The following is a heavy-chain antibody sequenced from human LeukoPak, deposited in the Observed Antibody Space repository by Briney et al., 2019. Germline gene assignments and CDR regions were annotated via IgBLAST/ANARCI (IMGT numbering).Heavy chain of an antibody. J-gene: IGHJ4*02. CDR2: INSDGSST. Sequence: QPGGFLRLSCAAPGFAFTRYWMHWVRQAPGKGLLWVSRINSDGSSTYYADSVKGRFTTTRDNAKNALHLQMNSLTAEDTAVYYCARPNYYGSGSYDYWGQGSLVTVSS. D-gene: IGHD3-10*01. V-gene: IGHV3-74*01. CDR1: GFAFTRYW. CDR3: ARPNYYGSGSYDY.